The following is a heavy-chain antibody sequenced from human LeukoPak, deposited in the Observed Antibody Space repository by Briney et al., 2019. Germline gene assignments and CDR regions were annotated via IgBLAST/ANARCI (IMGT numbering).Heavy chain of an antibody. CDR1: GFTFSSYG. V-gene: IGHV3-30*02. D-gene: IGHD5-24*01. CDR2: IRYDGSDN. J-gene: IGHJ4*02. CDR3: AKHSSRNYKFDY. Sequence: GGSLRLSCAASGFTFSSYGMHRVRQAPGKGLEWVAFIRYDGSDNYYADSVKGRFTISRDNSKNTLYLQMNSLKAEDTAVYYCAKHSSRNYKFDYWGQGTLVTVSS.